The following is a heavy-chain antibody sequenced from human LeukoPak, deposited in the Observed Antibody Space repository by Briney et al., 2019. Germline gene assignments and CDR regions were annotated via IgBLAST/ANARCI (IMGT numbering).Heavy chain of an antibody. CDR2: IWYDGSNK. CDR1: GFTFSSYG. V-gene: IGHV3-30*02. CDR3: AKIASWDNYYFDY. D-gene: IGHD1/OR15-1a*01. Sequence: PGGSLRLSCAASGFTFSSYGMHWVRQAPGKGLEWLAFIWYDGSNKYYADSVKGRFTISRDNSKNTLYLQMNSLRAEDTAVYYCAKIASWDNYYFDYWGQGTLVTVSS. J-gene: IGHJ4*02.